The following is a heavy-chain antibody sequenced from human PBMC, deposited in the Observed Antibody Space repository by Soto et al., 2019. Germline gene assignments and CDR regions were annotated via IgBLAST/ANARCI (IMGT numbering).Heavy chain of an antibody. Sequence: QVQLVESGGGVVQPGRSLRLSCAASGFTFSSYAMHCVRQAPGKGLEWVAVISYDGSNKYYADSVKGRITISRDNSKTTPYLQMNSLRAEDTAVYYCARKTENSSSSPAFDIWGQGTMVTVSS. J-gene: IGHJ3*02. V-gene: IGHV3-30-3*01. CDR3: ARKTENSSSSPAFDI. D-gene: IGHD6-6*01. CDR2: ISYDGSNK. CDR1: GFTFSSYA.